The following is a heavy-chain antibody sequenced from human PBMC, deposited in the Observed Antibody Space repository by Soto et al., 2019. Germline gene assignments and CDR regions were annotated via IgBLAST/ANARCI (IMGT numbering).Heavy chain of an antibody. V-gene: IGHV1-8*01. CDR2: MSPNSGAT. CDR3: ARGVDAGVDV. Sequence: QVQLVQSGAEVTKPGASVKVSCKASGYTFTSYDINWVRQATGQGLEWMGWMSPNSGATGYAQKFQGRVTMTRDTSISTVYMELSNLRSADTAIYYCARGVDAGVDVWGQGSTVTVSS. D-gene: IGHD1-1*01. CDR1: GYTFTSYD. J-gene: IGHJ6*02.